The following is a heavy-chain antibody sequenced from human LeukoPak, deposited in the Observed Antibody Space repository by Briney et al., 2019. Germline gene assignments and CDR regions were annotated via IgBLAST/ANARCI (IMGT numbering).Heavy chain of an antibody. J-gene: IGHJ4*02. D-gene: IGHD2-2*01. CDR2: IYPGDSDT. V-gene: IGHV5-51*01. CDR1: GYTFTSYW. Sequence: GESLKISCKGSGYTFTSYWIGWVRQMPGQGLEWMGIIYPGDSDTRYSPSFQGQVTMSADKSISTAYLQWSSLKASDTAMYYCARFTATSSPRYAFDYWGQGTLVTVSS. CDR3: ARFTATSSPRYAFDY.